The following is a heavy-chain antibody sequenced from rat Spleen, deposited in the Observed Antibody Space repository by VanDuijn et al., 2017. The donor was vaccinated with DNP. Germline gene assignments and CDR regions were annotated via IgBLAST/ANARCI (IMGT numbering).Heavy chain of an antibody. D-gene: IGHD1-11*01. CDR1: GFTFNNYW. CDR2: ITAGGEYT. V-gene: IGHV5-31*01. CDR3: ATDFERGY. J-gene: IGHJ2*01. Sequence: EVQLVESGGGLVQPGRSLKVSCVVSGFTFNNYWMTWIRQVPGKGLEWVASITAGGEYTYYRDSVTGRFTISRDNAQNTLYLQMASLRSEDTATYYWATDFERGYWGQGVMVTVSS.